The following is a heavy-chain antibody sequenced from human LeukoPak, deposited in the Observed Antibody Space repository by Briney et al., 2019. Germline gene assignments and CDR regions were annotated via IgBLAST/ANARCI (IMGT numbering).Heavy chain of an antibody. CDR3: VRQDTAMVRGGDY. CDR2: INPNSGGT. Sequence: ASVKVSCKASGYTFTGYYMHWVRQAPGQGLEWTGWINPNSGGTNYAQKSQGRVTMTRDTSISTAYMELSRLRSDDTAVYYCVRQDTAMVRGGDYWGQGTLVTVSS. J-gene: IGHJ4*02. CDR1: GYTFTGYY. D-gene: IGHD5-18*01. V-gene: IGHV1-2*02.